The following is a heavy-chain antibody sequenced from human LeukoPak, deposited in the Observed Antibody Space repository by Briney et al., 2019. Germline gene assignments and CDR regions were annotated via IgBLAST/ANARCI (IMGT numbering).Heavy chain of an antibody. CDR2: ISGSGGST. J-gene: IGHJ4*02. CDR3: ARNHYDSSGYYFPLGY. CDR1: GFTFSSYA. D-gene: IGHD3-22*01. V-gene: IGHV3-23*01. Sequence: PGGSLRLSCAASGFTFSSYAMSWVRQAPGKGLEWVSAISGSGGSTYYADSVKGRFTISRDNSKNTLYLQMNSLRDEDTAMYYCARNHYDSSGYYFPLGYWGQGTLVTVSS.